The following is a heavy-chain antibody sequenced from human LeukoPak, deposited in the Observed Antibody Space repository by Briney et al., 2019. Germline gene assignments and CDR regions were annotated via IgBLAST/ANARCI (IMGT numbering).Heavy chain of an antibody. Sequence: PAGGSLRLPCAASGFTFRSYAMSWVRQAPGKGLDWVSTINGNGGATYYADSVRGRFTISRDNSKNTLYLQMNSLRAEDTAVFYCAKGGAYYDFIFDPWGQGTLVTVSS. CDR1: GFTFRSYA. CDR3: AKGGAYYDFIFDP. J-gene: IGHJ5*02. D-gene: IGHD3-3*01. V-gene: IGHV3-23*01. CDR2: INGNGGAT.